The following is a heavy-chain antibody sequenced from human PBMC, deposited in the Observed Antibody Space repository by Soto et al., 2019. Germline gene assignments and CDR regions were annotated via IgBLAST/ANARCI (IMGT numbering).Heavy chain of an antibody. J-gene: IGHJ5*02. D-gene: IGHD5-12*01. CDR3: ARVRRWLPEEMVDL. Sequence: EALSLTWALSGRSVSYDSHYSTCILRPPGKGLEWIGYIHYTGSTNYNPSLKSRVTISVDTSKNQFSLKMNTVTAADTGLYYCARVRRWLPEEMVDLCGQGALVTVSS. CDR2: IHYTGST. V-gene: IGHV4-61*01. CDR1: GRSVSYDSHY.